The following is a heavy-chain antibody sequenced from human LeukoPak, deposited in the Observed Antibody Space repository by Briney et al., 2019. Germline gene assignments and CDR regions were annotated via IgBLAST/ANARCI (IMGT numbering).Heavy chain of an antibody. CDR3: ARGMKGSSSWLDY. CDR1: GYTFTGYY. V-gene: IGHV1-2*02. D-gene: IGHD6-13*01. CDR2: INPNSGGT. J-gene: IGHJ4*02. Sequence: ASVKVSCKASGYTFTGYYMHWVRQAPGQGLEWMGWINPNSGGTNYAQKFQGRVTMTRDTSISTAYMELSGLRSDDTAVYYCARGMKGSSSWLDYWGQGTLVTVSS.